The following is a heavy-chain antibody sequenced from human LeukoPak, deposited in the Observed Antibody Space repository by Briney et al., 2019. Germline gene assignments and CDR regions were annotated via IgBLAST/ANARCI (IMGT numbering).Heavy chain of an antibody. Sequence: PGGSLRLSCAASGFTFSSYGMHWVRQAPGKGLEWVSAISGSGSYPYYADSVKGRFTISRDNSKNTLYLQMDSLRAEDTALYYCAKDADIVVLRGGYFDYWGRGTLVTVSS. CDR1: GFTFSSYG. CDR2: ISGSGSYP. V-gene: IGHV3-23*01. CDR3: AKDADIVVLRGGYFDY. D-gene: IGHD2-2*01. J-gene: IGHJ4*02.